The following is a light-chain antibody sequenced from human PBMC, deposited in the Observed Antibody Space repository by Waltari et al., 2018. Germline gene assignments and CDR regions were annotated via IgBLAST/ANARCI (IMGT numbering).Light chain of an antibody. Sequence: SFELTQPPSVSVSPGQPARITCFGDTLPQKYASWYQQKSGQAPVLVIYEDKKRPSGIPERISASSSGTTATLTISGAQVDDEGDYYCSTTDSTGKTFGGGTKLTVL. J-gene: IGLJ2*01. CDR1: TLPQKY. CDR2: EDK. V-gene: IGLV3-10*01. CDR3: STTDSTGKT.